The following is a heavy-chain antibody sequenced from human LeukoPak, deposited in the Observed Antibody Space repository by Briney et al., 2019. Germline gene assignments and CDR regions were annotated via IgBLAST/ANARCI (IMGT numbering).Heavy chain of an antibody. D-gene: IGHD2-2*01. CDR1: GFTFSSYA. J-gene: IGHJ4*02. CDR2: ISGSGGST. CDR3: AKMGWGRCCSSTSCYCFDY. V-gene: IGHV3-23*01. Sequence: SGGSLRLSCAASGFTFSSYAMSWVPQAPGRGREWVSAISGSGGSTYYADSVKGRYTISRDNSKNTLYLQMKSLRAEDTAVYYCAKMGWGRCCSSTSCYCFDYWGQGTLVTVSS.